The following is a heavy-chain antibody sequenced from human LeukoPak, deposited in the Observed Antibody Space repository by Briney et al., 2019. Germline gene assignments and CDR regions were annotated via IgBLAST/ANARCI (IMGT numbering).Heavy chain of an antibody. D-gene: IGHD4-17*01. CDR3: ANRVGLRYYYFDY. J-gene: IGHJ4*02. Sequence: GGSLRLSCAASGFTFSSYAMSWVRQAPGKGLEWVSAISGSGGSTYYADSVKGRFTISRDNSKNTLYLQMNSLRAEDTAVYYCANRVGLRYYYFDYWGQGTLVTVSS. V-gene: IGHV3-23*01. CDR2: ISGSGGST. CDR1: GFTFSSYA.